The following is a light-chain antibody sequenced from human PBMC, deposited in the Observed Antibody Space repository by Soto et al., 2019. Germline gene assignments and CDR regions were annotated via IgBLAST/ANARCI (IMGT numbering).Light chain of an antibody. J-gene: IGKJ3*01. CDR1: QSITNS. Sequence: DIQMTQSPSSLSASVGDRVTITCRASQSITNSLNWYQHKPGKAPTLVVYAEYSLQSGVPSRFSGSGSGTDFTLTISSLQPEDFATYFCQQGHSMPFTFGPGTKVDIK. CDR2: AEY. CDR3: QQGHSMPFT. V-gene: IGKV1-39*01.